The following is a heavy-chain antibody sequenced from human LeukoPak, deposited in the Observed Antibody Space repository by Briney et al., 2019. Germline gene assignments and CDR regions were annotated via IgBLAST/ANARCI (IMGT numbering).Heavy chain of an antibody. CDR3: AKTVLRVGSPDAFDI. CDR1: GFTFSSYW. D-gene: IGHD2-15*01. CDR2: ISYDGSNK. V-gene: IGHV3-30*18. J-gene: IGHJ3*02. Sequence: GGSLRLSCAASGFTFSSYWMSWVRQAPGKGREWVAVISYDGSNKYYADSVKGRFTISRDNSKNTLYLQMNSLRAEDTAVYYCAKTVLRVGSPDAFDIWGQGTMVTVSS.